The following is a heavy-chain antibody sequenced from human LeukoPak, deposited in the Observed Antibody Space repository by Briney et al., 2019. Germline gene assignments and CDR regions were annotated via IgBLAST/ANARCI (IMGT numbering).Heavy chain of an antibody. V-gene: IGHV3-66*01. CDR3: ARGAVVAARFDY. Sequence: TGGSLRLSCAAPGFTVSSNYMSWVRQAPGKGLEWVSVIYSGGSTYYADSVKGRFTISRDNSKNTLYLQMNSLRAEDTAVYYCARGAVVAARFDYWGQGTLVTVSS. CDR2: IYSGGST. D-gene: IGHD2-15*01. CDR1: GFTVSSNY. J-gene: IGHJ4*02.